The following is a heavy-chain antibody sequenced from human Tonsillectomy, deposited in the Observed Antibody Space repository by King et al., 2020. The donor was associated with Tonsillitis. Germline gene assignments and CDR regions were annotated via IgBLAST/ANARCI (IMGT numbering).Heavy chain of an antibody. Sequence: VQLVESGGGVVQPGRSLRLSCAASGFTYNNYGMHWVRRAPGKGLEWVAVIWYDGSNKYYADSVKGPFTISRDNSKDTLSLRMNSLRAEDTAVYYCARDGARLASSNFYYYMDVWGKGTTVTVSS. V-gene: IGHV3-33*08. CDR3: ARDGARLASSNFYYYMDV. CDR1: GFTYNNYG. J-gene: IGHJ6*03. D-gene: IGHD3-16*01. CDR2: IWYDGSNK.